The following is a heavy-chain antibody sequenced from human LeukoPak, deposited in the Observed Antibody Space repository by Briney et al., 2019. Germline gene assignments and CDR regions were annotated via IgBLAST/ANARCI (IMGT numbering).Heavy chain of an antibody. CDR1: GGSISTYY. Sequence: SETLSLTCTVSGGSISTYYWSWIRQPPGKGLEWIAYIHYSGSTNYNPSLKSRVTISVDTSKNQFSLKLSSVTAADTAVYYCARHGPHYEYYYYGMDVWGQGTTVTVSS. CDR2: IHYSGST. J-gene: IGHJ6*02. CDR3: ARHGPHYEYYYYGMDV. D-gene: IGHD4-17*01. V-gene: IGHV4-59*08.